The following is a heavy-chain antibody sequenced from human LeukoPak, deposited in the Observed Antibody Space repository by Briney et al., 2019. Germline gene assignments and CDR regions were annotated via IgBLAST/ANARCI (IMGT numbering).Heavy chain of an antibody. J-gene: IGHJ6*03. CDR3: ARLGYHLLYAYYYYMDV. CDR2: INHSGST. D-gene: IGHD2-2*02. V-gene: IGHV4-34*01. CDR1: GGSFSGYY. Sequence: SETLSLTCAVYGGSFSGYYWSWVRQPPGKGLEWIGEINHSGSTNYNPSLDSRVTISLDTSKNQFSLKLSSVTAADTAVYYCARLGYHLLYAYYYYMDVWGKGTTVTVSS.